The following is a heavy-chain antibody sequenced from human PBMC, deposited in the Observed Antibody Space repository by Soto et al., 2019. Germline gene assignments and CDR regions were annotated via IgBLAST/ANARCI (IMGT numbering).Heavy chain of an antibody. CDR2: ISYDGSNK. J-gene: IGHJ6*02. V-gene: IGHV3-30*18. CDR1: GFSFSSYG. CDR3: AKDKVAMNYGMDV. Sequence: WGSLRLSCAACGFSFSSYGVDWVRQAPGKGLEWVAVISYDGSNKYYADSVKGRFTISRDNSKNTPYLQMNSLRAEDTAVYYCAKDKVAMNYGMDVWGQGTTVTVSS. D-gene: IGHD5-12*01.